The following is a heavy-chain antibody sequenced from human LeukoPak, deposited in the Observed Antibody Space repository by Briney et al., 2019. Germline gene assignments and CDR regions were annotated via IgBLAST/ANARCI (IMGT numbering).Heavy chain of an antibody. V-gene: IGHV3-7*01. Sequence: GGSLRLSFAASGFTFSSYWMSWVRQTPGKGLEWVANIKQDGSETTYADSVRGRFTIFRDNAKDSVYLQMNSLRAEDSATYYCVRERFYFFDFWGQGTLVTVSS. CDR3: VRERFYFFDF. CDR1: GFTFSSYW. J-gene: IGHJ4*01. CDR2: IKQDGSET.